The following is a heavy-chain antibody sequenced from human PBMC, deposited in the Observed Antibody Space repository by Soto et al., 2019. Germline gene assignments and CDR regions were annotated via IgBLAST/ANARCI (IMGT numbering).Heavy chain of an antibody. J-gene: IGHJ6*03. D-gene: IGHD6-13*01. Sequence: GGSLRLSCAASGFTFDDYAMHWVRQAPGKGLEWVSGISWNSGSIGYADSVKGRFTISRDNAKNSLYLQMNSLRAEETALYYCAKEGIAAAGPTVLDYYYYMDVWGKGTTVTVSS. CDR2: ISWNSGSI. V-gene: IGHV3-9*01. CDR3: AKEGIAAAGPTVLDYYYYMDV. CDR1: GFTFDDYA.